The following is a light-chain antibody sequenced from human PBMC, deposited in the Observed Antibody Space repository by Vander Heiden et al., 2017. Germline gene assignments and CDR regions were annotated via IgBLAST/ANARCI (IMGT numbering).Light chain of an antibody. CDR2: DVD. CDR3: SSYTTSGTFPYV. CDR1: SSDIGGYSY. V-gene: IGLV2-14*01. J-gene: IGLJ1*01. Sequence: QSALTQPASVSVSPGLSITIPCTGTSSDIGGYSYVSWYQRHPGKAPKLIIYDVDSRPSGVSNRFSGSKSGKTASLTISGLQAEDEAEYYCSSYTTSGTFPYVFGAGTQVTVL.